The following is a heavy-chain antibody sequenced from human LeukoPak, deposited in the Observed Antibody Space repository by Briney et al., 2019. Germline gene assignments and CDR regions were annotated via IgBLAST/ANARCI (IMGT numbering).Heavy chain of an antibody. CDR2: IYHSGST. V-gene: IGHV4-38-2*02. CDR1: GYSISSGYY. Sequence: SETLSLTCTVSGYSISSGYYWGWIRQPPGKGLEWIGSIYHSGSTYYNLSLKSRVTISVDTSKNQFSLKLSSVTAADTAVYYCATQTRRDGYNLLFDYWGQGTLVTVSS. D-gene: IGHD5-24*01. J-gene: IGHJ4*02. CDR3: ATQTRRDGYNLLFDY.